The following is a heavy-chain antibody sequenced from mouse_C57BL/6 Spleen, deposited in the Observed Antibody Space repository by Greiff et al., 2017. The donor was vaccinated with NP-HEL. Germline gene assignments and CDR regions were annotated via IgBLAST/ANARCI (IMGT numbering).Heavy chain of an antibody. D-gene: IGHD1-1*01. Sequence: VKLMESGPGLVAPSQSLSITCTVSGFSFTSYGVDWVRQSPGKGLEWLGVIWGGGSTNYNSALMSGLSISKDNSKSQVFLKMNSLQTDDTAMYYCAGRSPGFADWGQGTLVTVSA. CDR2: IWGGGST. CDR1: GFSFTSYG. V-gene: IGHV2-9*01. J-gene: IGHJ3*01. CDR3: AGRSPGFAD.